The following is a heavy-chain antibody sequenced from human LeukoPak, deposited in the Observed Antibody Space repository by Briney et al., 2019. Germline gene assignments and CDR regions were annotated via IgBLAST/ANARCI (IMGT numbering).Heavy chain of an antibody. CDR1: GFTFSDYY. V-gene: IGHV3-11*04. CDR3: AKPARTDYVDY. J-gene: IGHJ4*02. Sequence: PGGSLRLSCAASGFTFSDYYMSWIRQAPGKGLEWVAYIIPSGSTTKYADSVKGRFTISRDNAKNSLYLQMNSLRAEDTAVYYCAKPARTDYVDYWGQGTLVTVST. CDR2: IIPSGSTT. D-gene: IGHD1-14*01.